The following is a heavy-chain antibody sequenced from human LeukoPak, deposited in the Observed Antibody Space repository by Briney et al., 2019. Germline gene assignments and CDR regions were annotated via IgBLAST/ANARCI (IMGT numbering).Heavy chain of an antibody. CDR2: INYSGST. J-gene: IGHJ5*02. CDR1: GGSISTYY. CDR3: ARSNTEYSYGYGFDP. Sequence: SETLSLTCTVSGGSISTYYWTWIRQTPGKGLEYIGYINYSGSTDSNPSLRSRVTISVDTSKNQFSLKLSSVTAADTAVYYCARSNTEYSYGYGFDPWGQGTLVTVSS. D-gene: IGHD5-18*01. V-gene: IGHV4-59*01.